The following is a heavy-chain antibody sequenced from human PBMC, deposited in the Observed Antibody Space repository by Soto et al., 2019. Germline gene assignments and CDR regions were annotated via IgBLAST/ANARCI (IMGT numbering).Heavy chain of an antibody. J-gene: IGHJ5*02. CDR3: AKVNDFWTGYYSTDWFDP. Sequence: SETLSLTCTVSGGSINSYYWSWIRQPPGKGLEWIGYIYYSGSTNYNPSLKSRVTISVDTSKNQFSLKISSVTAADTAVYYCAKVNDFWTGYYSTDWFDPWGQGTLVTVSS. CDR2: IYYSGST. V-gene: IGHV4-59*01. D-gene: IGHD3-3*01. CDR1: GGSINSYY.